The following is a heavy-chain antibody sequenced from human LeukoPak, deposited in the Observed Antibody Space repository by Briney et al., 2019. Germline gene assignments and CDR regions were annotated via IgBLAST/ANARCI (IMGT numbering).Heavy chain of an antibody. J-gene: IGHJ4*02. V-gene: IGHV3-7*01. CDR3: ARWWATSASIFIDY. CDR1: GYTISNYW. Sequence: GGSLRLSCAASGYTISNYWMAWVRQAPGKGLEWAANIKPDGSEKYYVDSVKGRFTVSRDNTKNSLYLQMNSLRVEDTALYYCARWWATSASIFIDYWGQGTLVTVSS. CDR2: IKPDGSEK. D-gene: IGHD3-3*02.